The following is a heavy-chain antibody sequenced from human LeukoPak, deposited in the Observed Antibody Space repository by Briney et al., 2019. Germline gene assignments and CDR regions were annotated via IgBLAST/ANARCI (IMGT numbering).Heavy chain of an antibody. CDR2: IYYSGST. V-gene: IGHV4-61*01. D-gene: IGHD2-2*01. J-gene: IGHJ6*04. CDR1: GGSVSSGSYY. Sequence: SGTLSLTCTVSGGSVSSGSYYWSWIRQPPGQGLEWIGYIYYSGSTNYNPSLKSRVTISVDTSKNQFSLKLSSVTAADTAVYYCARYCSSTSCYPAAGYYYYGMDVWGKGTTVTVSS. CDR3: ARYCSSTSCYPAAGYYYYGMDV.